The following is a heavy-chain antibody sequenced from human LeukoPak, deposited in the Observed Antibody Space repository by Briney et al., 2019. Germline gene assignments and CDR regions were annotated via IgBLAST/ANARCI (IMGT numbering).Heavy chain of an antibody. Sequence: SGPALVKPTQTLTLTCPFSGFSLSTSGMRVSWIRQPPGQALEWLARIDWDDDKFYSTSLKTRLTISKDTSKNQVVLTMTNMDPVDTATYYCARNDYYGLGMEYWGQGTLVTVSA. CDR3: ARNDYYGLGMEY. V-gene: IGHV2-70*04. D-gene: IGHD3-10*01. J-gene: IGHJ4*02. CDR2: IDWDDDK. CDR1: GFSLSTSGMR.